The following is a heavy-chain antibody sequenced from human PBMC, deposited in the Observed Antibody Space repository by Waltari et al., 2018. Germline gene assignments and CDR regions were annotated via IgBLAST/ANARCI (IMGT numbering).Heavy chain of an antibody. Sequence: EVQLLQSGGGLVQPGGYLRLSCEASGFSFGGYAMTWVRQAPGKGFEGRATISGRGSTTFYADSVRGRFTISRDNAKNTVFLELNSLRVDDTAFYYCAKDSRGYTPSPGDSWGQGTQVTVS. D-gene: IGHD5-18*01. CDR2: ISGRGSTT. V-gene: IGHV3-23*01. CDR1: GFSFGGYA. CDR3: AKDSRGYTPSPGDS. J-gene: IGHJ4*02.